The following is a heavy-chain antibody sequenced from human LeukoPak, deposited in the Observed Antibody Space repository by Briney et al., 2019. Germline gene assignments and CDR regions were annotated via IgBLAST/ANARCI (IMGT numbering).Heavy chain of an antibody. Sequence: PGRSLRLSCAASGFTFSSYAMHWVRQAPGKGLEWAAVISYDGSNKYYADSVKGRFTISRDNSKNTLYLQMNSLRAEDTAVYYCARGHSSSWYSPIDPWGQGTLVTVSS. D-gene: IGHD6-13*01. V-gene: IGHV3-30*01. J-gene: IGHJ5*02. CDR3: ARGHSSSWYSPIDP. CDR1: GFTFSSYA. CDR2: ISYDGSNK.